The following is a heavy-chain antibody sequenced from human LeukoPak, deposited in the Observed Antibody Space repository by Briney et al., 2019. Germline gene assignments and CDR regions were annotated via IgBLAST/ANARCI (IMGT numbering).Heavy chain of an antibody. J-gene: IGHJ4*02. CDR1: GFTFSGYG. CDR3: TTEGGWSFYFDY. V-gene: IGHV3-15*01. D-gene: IGHD2-15*01. Sequence: GRSLRLSCAASGFTFSGYGMHWVRQAPGKGLEWVGRIKSKSDGGTPDYAAPVKGRFAISRDDSKNTLYLQMNSLKTEDTAVYYCTTEGGWSFYFDYWGQGTLVTVSS. CDR2: IKSKSDGGTP.